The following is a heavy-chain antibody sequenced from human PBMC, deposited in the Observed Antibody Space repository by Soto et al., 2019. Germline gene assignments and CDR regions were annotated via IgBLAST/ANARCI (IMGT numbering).Heavy chain of an antibody. CDR1: GGTFSSYA. CDR2: IIPIFVTA. D-gene: IGHD6-19*01. V-gene: IGHV1-69*01. Sequence: QVQLVQSGAEVKKPGSSVKVSCKASGGTFSSYAISWVRQAPGQGLEWMVGIIPIFVTANYAQKFQGRVTITADESTSTAYMELSSLRSEDTAVYYCERDSSGQLTRYYYYYYGMDVWGQGTTVTVSS. J-gene: IGHJ6*02. CDR3: ERDSSGQLTRYYYYYYGMDV.